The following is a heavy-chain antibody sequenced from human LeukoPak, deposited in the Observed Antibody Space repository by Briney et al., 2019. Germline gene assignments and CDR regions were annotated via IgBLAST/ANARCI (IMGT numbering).Heavy chain of an antibody. Sequence: GGSLRLSCAASGFTVSSNYMSWVRQAPGKGLEWVSVIYSGGSTYYADSVKGRFTISRDNSKNTLYLQMNSLRAEDTAVYYCARDFRLWGDYEVFYYGMDVWGQGTTVTVSS. J-gene: IGHJ6*02. CDR2: IYSGGST. CDR3: ARDFRLWGDYEVFYYGMDV. D-gene: IGHD4-17*01. V-gene: IGHV3-66*01. CDR1: GFTVSSNY.